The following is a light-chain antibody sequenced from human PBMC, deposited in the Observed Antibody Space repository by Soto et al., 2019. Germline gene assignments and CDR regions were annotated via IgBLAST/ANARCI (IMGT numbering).Light chain of an antibody. CDR2: WAS. CDR1: QSILTSSNNKNY. CDR3: QQYYRTPPT. J-gene: IGKJ1*01. V-gene: IGKV4-1*01. Sequence: DIVMTQSPDSLAVSLGERATINCKSSQSILTSSNNKNYLAWYQQKPGQPPKLLIYWASTRESGVPDRFSGSGSGTDFTLTISSLQAEDVAVYYCQQYYRTPPTFGQGTKVDIK.